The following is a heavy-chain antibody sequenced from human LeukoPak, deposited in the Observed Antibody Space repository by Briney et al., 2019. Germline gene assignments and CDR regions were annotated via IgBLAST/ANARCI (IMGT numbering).Heavy chain of an antibody. CDR1: GGSLSGSY. D-gene: IGHD2/OR15-2a*01. V-gene: IGHV4-34*01. Sequence: SETLSLTCAVYGGSLSGSYCTWIRQSPEKGLEWIGEINHSGRTNYNPFLESRATISVDTSNNQFSLKLRSVTAADTAVYYCARDPCSTINCPLRFWGQGTLVTVFS. CDR3: ARDPCSTINCPLRF. CDR2: INHSGRT. J-gene: IGHJ4*02.